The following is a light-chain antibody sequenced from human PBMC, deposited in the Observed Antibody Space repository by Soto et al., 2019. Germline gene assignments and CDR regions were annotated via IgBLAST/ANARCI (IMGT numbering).Light chain of an antibody. CDR1: QGITTF. V-gene: IGKV1-17*03. Sequence: DIQMTQSQSAVSASVGDTVTVTCRASQGITTFLAWFRQRPGKVPERLIYGASSLQSGVPSRFSGRGSGTEFTLTISILQPEDFGTYYCLQHNSYPYTCGPGTKVEIK. J-gene: IGKJ2*01. CDR2: GAS. CDR3: LQHNSYPYT.